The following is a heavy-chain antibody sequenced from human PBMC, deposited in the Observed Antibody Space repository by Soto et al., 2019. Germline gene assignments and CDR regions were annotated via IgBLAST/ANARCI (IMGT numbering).Heavy chain of an antibody. Sequence: ASVKLSCKASGYPFTSYYIHWVRQAPGQGLEWMGIINPSGGSTSYAQKFQGRVTMTRDTSTSTVYMELSSLRSEDTAVYYCARGDCSGGSCYAGIDYWCQGTLVTVSS. CDR2: INPSGGST. D-gene: IGHD2-15*01. CDR3: ARGDCSGGSCYAGIDY. V-gene: IGHV1-46*01. CDR1: GYPFTSYY. J-gene: IGHJ4*02.